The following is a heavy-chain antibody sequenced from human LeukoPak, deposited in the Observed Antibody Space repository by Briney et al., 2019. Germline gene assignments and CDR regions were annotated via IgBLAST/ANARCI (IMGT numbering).Heavy chain of an antibody. Sequence: GGSLRLSCVVSGFDFSSYWMSWVRQAPGKGLEWVANIAPDGSERYFEDSVKGRFTISRDNAKNSVFLQMNSLRAEDTAVYYCARERVPSRYFDSWGQGTLVTVSS. CDR2: IAPDGSER. CDR3: ARERVPSRYFDS. CDR1: GFDFSSYW. J-gene: IGHJ4*02. V-gene: IGHV3-7*01.